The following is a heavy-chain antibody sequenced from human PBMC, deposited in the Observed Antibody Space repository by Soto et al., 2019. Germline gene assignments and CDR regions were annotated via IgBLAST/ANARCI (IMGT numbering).Heavy chain of an antibody. CDR2: IDPTDSYT. J-gene: IGHJ6*02. V-gene: IGHV5-10-1*01. CDR1: GYSFTTYW. CDR3: ARHDRPAFFYSGYGMDV. D-gene: IGHD1-26*01. Sequence: PGESLKISCQASGYSFTTYWISWVRQMPGKGLECMGRIDPTDSYTDYGPSFEGHVTMSADKSISTAYLQWSSLKASDTAMYYCARHDRPAFFYSGYGMDVWGQGTTVTVSS.